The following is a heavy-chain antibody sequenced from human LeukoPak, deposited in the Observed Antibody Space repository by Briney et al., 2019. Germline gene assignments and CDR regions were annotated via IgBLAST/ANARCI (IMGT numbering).Heavy chain of an antibody. D-gene: IGHD6-13*01. CDR1: GFTFSGYS. J-gene: IGHJ4*02. CDR3: ARVSTAVSLAIDY. V-gene: IGHV3-48*04. CDR2: IRSSGSPI. Sequence: PGGSLRLSCAASGFTFSGYSMNWVRQAPGKGLEWVSYIRSSGSPIYYADSVKGRFTISRDNAKNSLYLQMNSLRAEDTAVYYCARVSTAVSLAIDYWGQGTLVTVST.